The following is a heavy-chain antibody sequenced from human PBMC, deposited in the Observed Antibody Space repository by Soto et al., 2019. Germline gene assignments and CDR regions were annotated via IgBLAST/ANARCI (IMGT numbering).Heavy chain of an antibody. CDR2: ISYDGGNK. CDR1: GFTFSSYG. V-gene: IGHV3-30*18. D-gene: IGHD2-2*01. Sequence: PGGSLRLSCVVSGFTFSSYGMHWVRQAPGKGLEWVAVISYDGGNKYYGDSVKGRFTISRDNPKNTLYLQMNSLRAEDTAVYYCAKVTGYCSSSSCSRDYYYYYGLDVWGQGTTVTVS. J-gene: IGHJ6*02. CDR3: AKVTGYCSSSSCSRDYYYYYGLDV.